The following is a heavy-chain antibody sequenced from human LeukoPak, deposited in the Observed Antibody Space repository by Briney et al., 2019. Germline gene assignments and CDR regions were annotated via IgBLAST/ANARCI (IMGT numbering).Heavy chain of an antibody. V-gene: IGHV5-51*01. J-gene: IGHJ5*02. CDR2: IYPGDSDT. CDR3: ARREYDYVWGSYNWFDP. CDR1: GYSFTSYW. D-gene: IGHD3-16*01. Sequence: GESLKISCKGSGYSFTSYWIGWVRQMPGKGLEWMGIIYPGDSDTRYSPSFQGQVTISADKSISTAYLQWSSLKASDTAMYYCARREYDYVWGSYNWFDPWGQGTLVTVSS.